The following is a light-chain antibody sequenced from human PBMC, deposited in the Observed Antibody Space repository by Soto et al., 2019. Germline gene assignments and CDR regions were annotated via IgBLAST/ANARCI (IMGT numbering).Light chain of an antibody. CDR3: QQYNTYPLT. CDR2: KAS. J-gene: IGKJ4*01. CDR1: QTISNW. V-gene: IGKV1-5*03. Sequence: DIQMTQSPSTLSASVGDRVTITCRASQTISNWLAWYQQKPGKAPNLLIYKASSLESGVPSGFSGSGSGTEFTLTISSLQTDDFATYYCQQYNTYPLTFGGGTKVEIK.